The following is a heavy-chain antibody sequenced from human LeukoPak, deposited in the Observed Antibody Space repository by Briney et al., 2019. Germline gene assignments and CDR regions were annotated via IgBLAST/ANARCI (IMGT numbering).Heavy chain of an antibody. Sequence: GGSLGLSCSASGFTFSSYWMHWVRQAPGKGLVWVSDINSDGSNTYYVDSVKGRFTISRDNAKNTLYLQLNSLRAEDTAVYYCARGADSNGYTVLDYWGQGTLVTVSS. CDR3: ARGADSNGYTVLDY. CDR1: GFTFSSYW. V-gene: IGHV3-74*01. CDR2: INSDGSNT. J-gene: IGHJ4*02. D-gene: IGHD3-22*01.